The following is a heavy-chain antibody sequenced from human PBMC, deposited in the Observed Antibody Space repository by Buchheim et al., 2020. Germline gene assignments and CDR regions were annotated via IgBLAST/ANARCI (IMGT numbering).Heavy chain of an antibody. V-gene: IGHV4-34*01. J-gene: IGHJ6*03. Sequence: QVQLQQWGAGLLKPSETLSLTCAVYGGSFSGYYWSWIRQPPGKGLEWIGEINHSGSTNYNPSLKSRVTISVDTSKNQFSLKLSSVTAADTAVYYCAGVPQVVVVPTYYYIDVWGKGTT. CDR2: INHSGST. CDR1: GGSFSGYY. CDR3: AGVPQVVVVPTYYYIDV. D-gene: IGHD2-2*01.